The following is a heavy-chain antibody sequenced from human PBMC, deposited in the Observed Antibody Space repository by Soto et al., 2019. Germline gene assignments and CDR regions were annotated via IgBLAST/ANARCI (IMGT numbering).Heavy chain of an antibody. D-gene: IGHD2-2*01. CDR1: GFTFSIYW. CDR3: ARDSQLLPQRFFGYYYYMDV. CDR2: IKQDGSEK. J-gene: IGHJ6*03. V-gene: IGHV3-7*01. Sequence: PGGSLRLSCAASGFTFSIYWMSWVRQAPGKGLEWVANIKQDGSEKYYVDSVKGRFTISRDNAKNSLYLQMNSLRAEDTAVYYCARDSQLLPQRFFGYYYYMDVSGKGTTVTASS.